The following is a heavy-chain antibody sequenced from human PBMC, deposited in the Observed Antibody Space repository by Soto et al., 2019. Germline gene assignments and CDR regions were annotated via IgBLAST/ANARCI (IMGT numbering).Heavy chain of an antibody. CDR2: IYPSVSS. Sequence: SETLSLTCNVSGFAISRGYYWSWVRQSPGKGLEWIGSIYPSVSSYHNPSLETRLTLSIDTSKNQFTLKLASVTAADKAVYYCARGGGYDSFDFWGQGIQVTVSS. J-gene: IGHJ4*02. CDR1: GFAISRGYY. D-gene: IGHD2-15*01. CDR3: ARGGGYDSFDF. V-gene: IGHV4-38-2*02.